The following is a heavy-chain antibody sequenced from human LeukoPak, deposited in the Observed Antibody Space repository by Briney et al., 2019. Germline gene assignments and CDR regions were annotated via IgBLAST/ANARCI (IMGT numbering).Heavy chain of an antibody. J-gene: IGHJ4*02. D-gene: IGHD5-18*01. CDR2: IYYSGST. CDR3: ARAGGGYSYGFDY. V-gene: IGHV4-30-4*01. Sequence: SETLSLTCTVSGGSISSGDYYWSWIRQPPGKGLEWIGYIYYSGSTYYNPSLKSRVTISVDTSKNQFSLKLSSVTAADTAVYYCARAGGGYSYGFDYWGQGALVTVSS. CDR1: GGSISSGDYY.